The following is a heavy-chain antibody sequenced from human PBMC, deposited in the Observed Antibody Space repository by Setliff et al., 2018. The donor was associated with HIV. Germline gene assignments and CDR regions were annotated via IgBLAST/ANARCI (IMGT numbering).Heavy chain of an antibody. J-gene: IGHJ3*02. CDR1: GGSISSYY. V-gene: IGHV4-4*07. CDR2: IYTSGST. Sequence: PSETLSLTCTVSGGSISSYYWSWIRQPAGKGLEWIGRIYTSGSTNYNPSLKSRVTMSVDTSKNQFSLKLSSVTAADTAVYYCARDPPFTISGGLTPPPRAFDIWGQGTVVTVSS. D-gene: IGHD3-3*01. CDR3: ARDPPFTISGGLTPPPRAFDI.